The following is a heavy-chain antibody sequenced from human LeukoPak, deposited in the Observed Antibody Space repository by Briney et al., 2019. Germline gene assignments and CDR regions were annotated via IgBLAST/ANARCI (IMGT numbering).Heavy chain of an antibody. CDR2: INPSGGST. Sequence: ASVKVSCKASGYTFTSYYVHWVRQAPGQGLEWMGIINPSGGSTSYAQKFQGRVTMTRDMSTSTVYMELSSLRSEHTAVYYCARALAAAGTGFDYWGQGTLVTVSS. CDR1: GYTFTSYY. J-gene: IGHJ4*02. D-gene: IGHD6-13*01. CDR3: ARALAAAGTGFDY. V-gene: IGHV1-46*01.